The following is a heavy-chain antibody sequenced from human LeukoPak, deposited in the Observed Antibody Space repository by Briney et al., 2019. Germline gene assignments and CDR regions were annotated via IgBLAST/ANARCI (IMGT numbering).Heavy chain of an antibody. D-gene: IGHD4-11*01. CDR2: VDHTGST. CDR1: GGSISSGSYY. CDR3: ARGRVSSSTWYSTFYYFFYMDF. V-gene: IGHV4-61*03. J-gene: IGHJ6*03. Sequence: SETLSLTCTVSGGSISSGSYYWNWIRQPPGKGLEWIGYVDHTGSTKFNPSLNGRVSISRDTSNNFFSLRLRSVTAADTAVYFCARGRVSSSTWYSTFYYFFYMDFWGKGTTVTVSS.